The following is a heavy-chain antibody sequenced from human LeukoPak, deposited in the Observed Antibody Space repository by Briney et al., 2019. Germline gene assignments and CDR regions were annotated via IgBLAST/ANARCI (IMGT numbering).Heavy chain of an antibody. J-gene: IGHJ5*02. Sequence: SETLSLTYTVSDYSISSGYGYYWGWIRQPPGKGLEWIGYIYYSGSTNYNPSLKSRVTISVDTSKNQFSLKLSSVTAADTAVYYCARGGGIGFDPWGQGTLVTVSS. CDR1: DYSISSGYGYY. CDR3: ARGGGIGFDP. V-gene: IGHV4-61*08. CDR2: IYYSGST. D-gene: IGHD5-12*01.